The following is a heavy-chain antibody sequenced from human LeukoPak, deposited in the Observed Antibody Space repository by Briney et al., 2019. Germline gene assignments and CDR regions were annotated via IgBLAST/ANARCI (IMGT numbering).Heavy chain of an antibody. CDR2: ISKDGANV. D-gene: IGHD4-17*01. Sequence: GGSLRLSCVASGFTFRTYNMNWVRQPPGKGLEWVSFISKDGANVYYGDPVRGRFTISRDNAKNSIHLQMGGPRAEDSAVYYCVRGDGDLFDFWGQGTLVSVSS. V-gene: IGHV3-21*06. CDR1: GFTFRTYN. CDR3: VRGDGDLFDF. J-gene: IGHJ4*02.